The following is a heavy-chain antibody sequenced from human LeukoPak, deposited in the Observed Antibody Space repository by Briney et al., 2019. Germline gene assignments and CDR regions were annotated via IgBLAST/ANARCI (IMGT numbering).Heavy chain of an antibody. V-gene: IGHV3-48*02. CDR1: GFTFSSYD. Sequence: PGGPLRLSCAASGFTFSSYDMNWVRQAPGKGLEWVSYINTISSTKYYADSVKGRFTISRDNAKNSLSLQMNSLRDEDTAVYYCARGKIGYYYGDYDGYWGQGTLVTVSS. D-gene: IGHD4-17*01. CDR2: INTISSTK. J-gene: IGHJ4*02. CDR3: ARGKIGYYYGDYDGY.